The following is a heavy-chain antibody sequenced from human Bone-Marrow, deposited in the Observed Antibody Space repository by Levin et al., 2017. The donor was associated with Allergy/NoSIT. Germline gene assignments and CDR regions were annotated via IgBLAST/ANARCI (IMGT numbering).Heavy chain of an antibody. J-gene: IGHJ6*03. V-gene: IGHV3-21*01. CDR2: ISSSSSYI. D-gene: IGHD2-2*01. CDR1: GFTFSSYS. Sequence: GESLKISCAASGFTFSSYSMNWVRQAPGKGLEWVSSISSSSSYIYYADSVKGRFTISRDNAKNSLYLQMNSLRAEDTAVYYCAREGIPNYYYYMDVWGKGTTVTVSS. CDR3: AREGIPNYYYYMDV.